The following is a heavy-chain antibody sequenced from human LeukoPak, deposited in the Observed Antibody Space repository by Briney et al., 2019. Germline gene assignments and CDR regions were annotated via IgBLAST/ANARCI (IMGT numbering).Heavy chain of an antibody. CDR1: GSTFRTYS. CDR3: AGQNCSNGVCSFDP. CDR2: ISSSSSSI. V-gene: IGHV3-21*01. D-gene: IGHD2-8*01. Sequence: PGGSLRLSCAASGSTFRTYSMNWVRQAPGKGLEWVSSISSSSSSIYYADSVKGRFTISRDNAKNSLYLQMNSLRAEDTAVYYCAGQNCSNGVCSFDPGGREPLVTVS. J-gene: IGHJ5*02.